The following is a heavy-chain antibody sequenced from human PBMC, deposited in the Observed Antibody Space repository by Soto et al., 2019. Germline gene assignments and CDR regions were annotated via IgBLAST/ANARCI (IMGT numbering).Heavy chain of an antibody. Sequence: GGSLRLSCAASGFTFSNAWMSWVRQAPGKGLEWVGRIKSKTDGGTTDYAAPVKGRFTISRDGSKNTLYLQMNSLKTEDTAVYYCTTDWGYYYYDSSGYYSDYWGQGTQVTVSS. CDR3: TTDWGYYYYDSSGYYSDY. CDR1: GFTFSNAW. V-gene: IGHV3-15*01. D-gene: IGHD3-22*01. J-gene: IGHJ4*02. CDR2: IKSKTDGGTT.